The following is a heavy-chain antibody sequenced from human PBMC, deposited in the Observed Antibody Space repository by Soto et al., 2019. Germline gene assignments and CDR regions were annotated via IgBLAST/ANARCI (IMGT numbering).Heavy chain of an antibody. D-gene: IGHD1-26*01. V-gene: IGHV1-18*01. CDR2: ISAYNGNT. J-gene: IGHJ6*02. CDR1: GYTFSRYG. Sequence: GASLKLYCKASGYTFSRYGIGWVRQDPGQGLEWMGWISAYNGNTNYAQKLQGRVTMTTDTSTSTAYMELRSLRSDDTAVYYCARDRPWELLHTGSYYYYGRDVWGQGTTVTVSS. CDR3: ARDRPWELLHTGSYYYYGRDV.